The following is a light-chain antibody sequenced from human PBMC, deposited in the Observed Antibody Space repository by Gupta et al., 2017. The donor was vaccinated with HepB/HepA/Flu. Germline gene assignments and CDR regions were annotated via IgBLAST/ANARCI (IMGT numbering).Light chain of an antibody. CDR3: QQDLDARGCS. V-gene: IGKV4-1*01. Sequence: DIVMTQSPDSLAVSLGERATINCRSSQSVLHSSKSKNYLAWYQQKPGQPPKLLIYWATTRESGVPDRFSGSGYGTDFTLTISSRQTEDVAVYYCQQDLDARGCSFGQGTKMEIK. CDR2: WAT. J-gene: IGKJ2*04. CDR1: QSVLHSSKSKNY.